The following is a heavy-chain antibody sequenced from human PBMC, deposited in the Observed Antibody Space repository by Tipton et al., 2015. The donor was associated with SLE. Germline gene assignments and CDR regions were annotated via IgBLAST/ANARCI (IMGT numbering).Heavy chain of an antibody. Sequence: SLRLFCAASGFSLSDYGIHWVRQAPGKGLEWVAFFRYNGINKFYADYVKGRFTISRDHSKNTLYLQMSSLRVEDTAVYFCAREDGTTWGQGALVTVSS. J-gene: IGHJ5*02. V-gene: IGHV3-30*02. CDR3: AREDGTT. D-gene: IGHD1-26*01. CDR1: GFSLSDYG. CDR2: FRYNGINK.